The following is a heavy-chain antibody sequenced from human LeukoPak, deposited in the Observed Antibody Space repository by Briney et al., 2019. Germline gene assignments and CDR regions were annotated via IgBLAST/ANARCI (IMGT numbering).Heavy chain of an antibody. V-gene: IGHV3-7*03. Sequence: GGSLRLSCVASGDTLGGHWMTWVRQAPGKGLEWVANIKKDGSEKYYVDSVKGRFTISRDNAKNSLYLEMNSLRAEDTALYYCARDLGVQEYGPGYWGQGTLVTVSS. D-gene: IGHD3-10*01. J-gene: IGHJ4*02. CDR1: GDTLGGHW. CDR2: IKKDGSEK. CDR3: ARDLGVQEYGPGY.